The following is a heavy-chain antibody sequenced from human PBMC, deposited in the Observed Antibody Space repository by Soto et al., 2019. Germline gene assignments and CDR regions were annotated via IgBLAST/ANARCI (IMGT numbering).Heavy chain of an antibody. Sequence: SVKVSCKASGGTFSSYAISWVRQAPGQGLEWMGGIIPIFGTANYAQKFQGRVTITADESTSTAYMELSSLRSEDTAVYYCARGLGGNYAEYYSDYWGQGTLVTVSS. V-gene: IGHV1-69*13. D-gene: IGHD4-4*01. CDR2: IIPIFGTA. J-gene: IGHJ4*02. CDR1: GGTFSSYA. CDR3: ARGLGGNYAEYYSDY.